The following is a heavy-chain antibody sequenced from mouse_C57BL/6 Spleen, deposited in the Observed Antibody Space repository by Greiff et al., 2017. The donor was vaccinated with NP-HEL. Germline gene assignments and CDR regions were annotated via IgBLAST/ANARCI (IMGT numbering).Heavy chain of an antibody. CDR3: ARGGWLPYYYAMDY. CDR2: IYPGDGDT. CDR1: GYAFSSSW. V-gene: IGHV1-82*01. J-gene: IGHJ4*01. D-gene: IGHD2-3*01. Sequence: VKLMESGPELVKPGASVKISCKASGYAFSSSWMNWVKQRPGKGLEWIGRIYPGDGDTNYNGKFKGKATLTADKSSSTAYMQLSSLTSEDSAVYFCARGGWLPYYYAMDYWGQGTSVTVSS.